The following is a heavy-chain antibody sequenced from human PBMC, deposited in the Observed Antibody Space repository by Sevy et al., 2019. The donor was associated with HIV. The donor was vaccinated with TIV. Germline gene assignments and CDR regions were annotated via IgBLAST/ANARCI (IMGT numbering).Heavy chain of an antibody. V-gene: IGHV3-74*01. D-gene: IGHD2-15*01. CDR2: INGDGTNT. CDR3: ASEVYCSSGRCFSPRFDN. J-gene: IGHJ4*02. Sequence: GGSLRFSCAASGFTFNRNWMHWVRQAPGKGVVWVSQINGDGTNTNYADSVKGRFTISRDNAKNTVYLQMNSLTVEDTAVYYCASEVYCSSGRCFSPRFDNWGQGTLVTVSS. CDR1: GFTFNRNW.